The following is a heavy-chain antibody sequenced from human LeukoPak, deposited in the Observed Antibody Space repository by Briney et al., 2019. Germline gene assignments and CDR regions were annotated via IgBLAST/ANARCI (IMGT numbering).Heavy chain of an antibody. CDR3: AKDGYGDYDY. D-gene: IGHD4-17*01. CDR1: GFTFHDCA. CDR2: ISWDGGST. J-gene: IGHJ4*02. V-gene: IGHV3-43*02. Sequence: GSLRLSCAASGFTFHDCAMHWVRHAPGKGLEWVSLISWDGGSTYYADSVKGRFIISRDNSKNSLYLQMDSLRTEDTALYYCAKDGYGDYDYWGQGTLVTVSS.